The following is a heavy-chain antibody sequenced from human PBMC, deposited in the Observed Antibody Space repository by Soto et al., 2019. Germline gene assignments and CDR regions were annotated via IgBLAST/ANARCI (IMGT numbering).Heavy chain of an antibody. CDR3: ARLRIATNNYKWFDP. J-gene: IGHJ5*02. V-gene: IGHV4-31*03. Sequence: PSETLSLTCSVSGAALNSGNDYWSWIRQVPGKGLEWIGHIYVTGAVDYNPSLRDRITISQATSERQFSLNLRLVTAADTAVYYCARLRIATNNYKWFDPWGQGTLVSVSS. D-gene: IGHD2-21*01. CDR2: IYVTGAV. CDR1: GAALNSGNDY.